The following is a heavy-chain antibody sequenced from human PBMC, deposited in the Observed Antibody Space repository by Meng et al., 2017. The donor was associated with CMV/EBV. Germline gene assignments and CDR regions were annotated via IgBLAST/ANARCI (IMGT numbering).Heavy chain of an antibody. CDR3: ARGGDFWSGYSWSYYGMDV. J-gene: IGHJ6*02. CDR1: GFTFSSYW. D-gene: IGHD3-3*01. V-gene: IGHV3-7*01. Sequence: GGSLRLSCAASGFTFSSYWMSWVRQAPGQGLEWVANIKQDGSEKYYVDSVKCRFTISRDNAKNSLYLQMNSLRAEDTAVYYSARGGDFWSGYSWSYYGMDVWGQGTTVTVSS. CDR2: IKQDGSEK.